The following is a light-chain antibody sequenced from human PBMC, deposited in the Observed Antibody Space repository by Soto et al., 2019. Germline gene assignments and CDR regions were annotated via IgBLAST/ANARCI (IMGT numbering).Light chain of an antibody. J-gene: IGLJ1*01. CDR1: RSDVGSYNL. Sequence: QSALTQPASVSGSPGQSLTISCTGTRSDVGSYNLVSWYQQHPGKAPKLMIYEVSKRPSGVSNRFSGSKSGNTASLTISGLQAEDEADYYCCSYAGSSTYVFGTGTKLTVL. CDR3: CSYAGSSTYV. V-gene: IGLV2-23*02. CDR2: EVS.